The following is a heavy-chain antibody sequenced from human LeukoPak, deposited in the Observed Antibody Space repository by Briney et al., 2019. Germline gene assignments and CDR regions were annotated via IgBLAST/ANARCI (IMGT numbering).Heavy chain of an antibody. J-gene: IGHJ4*02. CDR2: ISAYNGNT. V-gene: IGHV1-18*01. Sequence: ASVKVSCKASGYTFTSYGISWVRQAPGQGLEWMGWISAYNGNTNYAQKLQGRVTMTTDTSTSTAYMELRSLRSDDTAVYYCARGLGPYCSSTSCYTFDYWGQGTLVTVSS. D-gene: IGHD2-2*02. CDR1: GYTFTSYG. CDR3: ARGLGPYCSSTSCYTFDY.